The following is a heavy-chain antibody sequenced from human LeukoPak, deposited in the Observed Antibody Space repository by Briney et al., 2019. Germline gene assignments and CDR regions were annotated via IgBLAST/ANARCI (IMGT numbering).Heavy chain of an antibody. V-gene: IGHV1-69*13. CDR3: AREQGY. Sequence: GASVKVSCKASGYTFTSYYMHWVRQAPGQGLEWMGGIIPIFGTANYAQKFQGRVTITADESTSTAYMELSSLRSEDTAVYYCAREQGYWGQGTLVTVSS. J-gene: IGHJ4*02. CDR2: IIPIFGTA. CDR1: GYTFTSYY.